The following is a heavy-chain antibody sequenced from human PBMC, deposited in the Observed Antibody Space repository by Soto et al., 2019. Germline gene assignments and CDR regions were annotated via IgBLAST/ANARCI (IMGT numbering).Heavy chain of an antibody. CDR2: ISAHNGNT. V-gene: IGHV1-18*01. CDR1: GYTFTSYG. Sequence: QVQLVQSGAEVKKPGASVKVSCKASGYTFTSYGISWVRQAPGQGLEWMGWISAHNGNTIYAQQLQGRVTMTTDTXXXXXXXXXXXXXXXXXXXXXXXXXXXXXDYWGQGTLVTVSS. J-gene: IGHJ4*02. CDR3: XXXXXXXDY.